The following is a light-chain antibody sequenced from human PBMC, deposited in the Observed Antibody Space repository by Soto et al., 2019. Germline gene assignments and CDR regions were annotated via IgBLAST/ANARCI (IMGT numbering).Light chain of an antibody. CDR2: KAS. Sequence: DIQMTQSPSTLSASVGDRVTISCRASQSISSWLAWYQQRPGKAPNLLIYKASTLESGVPSRFSGSGSGTEFTLTISSLQPDDFATYYCQHDATYPWTFGQGTTVDIK. V-gene: IGKV1-5*03. CDR1: QSISSW. CDR3: QHDATYPWT. J-gene: IGKJ1*01.